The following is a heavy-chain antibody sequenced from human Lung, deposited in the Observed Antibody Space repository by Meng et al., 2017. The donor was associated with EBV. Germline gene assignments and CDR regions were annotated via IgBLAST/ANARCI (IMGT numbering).Heavy chain of an antibody. V-gene: IGHV4-31*01. CDR3: ARAVGTGYFDY. CDR1: GGSISSGGHY. D-gene: IGHD3-10*01. Sequence: VTLQESGPGLVKPSQTLSLTCTVSGGSISSGGHYWSWIRQHPGKSLEWIGYIYYSGSTYYNPSLKSLVSISVDTSNNQFSLKLSSVTAADTAVYYCARAVGTGYFDYWGQGTLVTVSS. J-gene: IGHJ4*02. CDR2: IYYSGST.